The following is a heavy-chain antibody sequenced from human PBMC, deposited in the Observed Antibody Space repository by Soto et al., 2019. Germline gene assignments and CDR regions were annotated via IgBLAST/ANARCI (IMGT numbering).Heavy chain of an antibody. V-gene: IGHV3-74*01. CDR2: INGDGTFT. CDR3: IRDDRPSGWLRGGTGPDY. D-gene: IGHD6-19*01. CDR1: GLAFGHYG. Sequence: GGSLRLSCAASGLAFGHYGMYWVRQATGKGLEWVSRINGDGTFTYYADSVKGRFTISRDNAKSTHYLQMNSLRADDTAMYYCIRDDRPSGWLRGGTGPDYWGQGTLVTVSS. J-gene: IGHJ4*02.